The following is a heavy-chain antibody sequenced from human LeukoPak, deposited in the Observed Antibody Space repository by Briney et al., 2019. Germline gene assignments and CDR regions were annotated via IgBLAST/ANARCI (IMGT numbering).Heavy chain of an antibody. J-gene: IGHJ3*02. D-gene: IGHD4-17*01. CDR2: IKQDGSEK. CDR3: ARASHDYGDLLDAFDI. Sequence: PGGSLRLSCAASGFTFSSYWMSWVRQAPGKGLEWVANIKQDGSEKYYVDSVKGRFTISRDNAKNSLYLQMNSLRAEDTAVYYCARASHDYGDLLDAFDIWGQGTMVTVFS. CDR1: GFTFSSYW. V-gene: IGHV3-7*01.